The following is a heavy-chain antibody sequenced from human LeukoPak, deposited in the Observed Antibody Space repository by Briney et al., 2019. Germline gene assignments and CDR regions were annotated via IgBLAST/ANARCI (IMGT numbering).Heavy chain of an antibody. CDR1: GYTFTGYY. V-gene: IGHV1-2*02. D-gene: IGHD3-3*01. J-gene: IGHJ6*03. CDR2: INPNSGGT. CDR3: ARQYYDFWSGYVDYYYMDV. Sequence: ASVKVSCKASGYTFTGYYMHWVRQAPGQGLEWMGWINPNSGGTNCAQKFQGRVTMTRDTSINTAYMELSSLRFDDTAVYYCARQYYDFWSGYVDYYYMDVWGKGTTVTVSS.